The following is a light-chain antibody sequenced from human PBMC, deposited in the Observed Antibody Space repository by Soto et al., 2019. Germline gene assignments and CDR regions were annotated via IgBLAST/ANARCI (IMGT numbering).Light chain of an antibody. CDR1: QGISSY. J-gene: IGKJ4*01. CDR2: AAS. V-gene: IGKV1-9*01. Sequence: DIQLTQSPSFLSASVGDRVTITCRASQGISSYLAWYQQKPGKAPKLLIYAASTLQSGVPSRFSGSGAGTECTLTISSLQPEYFATYYCQQLNSYPLTVGGGTKVVIK. CDR3: QQLNSYPLT.